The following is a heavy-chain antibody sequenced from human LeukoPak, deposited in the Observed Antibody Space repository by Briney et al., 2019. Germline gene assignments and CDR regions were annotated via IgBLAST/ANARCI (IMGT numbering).Heavy chain of an antibody. V-gene: IGHV4-34*01. Sequence: PSETLSLTCAVYGGSFSGYYWSWIRQPPGKGLEWIGEINHSGSANYNPSLKSRVTISVDTSKNQFSLKLSSVTAADTAVYYCARRGTNYYYYMDVWGKGTTVTVSS. CDR2: INHSGSA. J-gene: IGHJ6*03. CDR3: ARRGTNYYYYMDV. CDR1: GGSFSGYY. D-gene: IGHD3-16*01.